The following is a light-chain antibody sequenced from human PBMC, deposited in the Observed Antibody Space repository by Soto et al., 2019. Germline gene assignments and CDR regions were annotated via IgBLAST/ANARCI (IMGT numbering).Light chain of an antibody. CDR2: AAS. CDR3: QKYNSAPVP. Sequence: IQMTQSPSALSASVGDRVTITCRASQDISNYLAWYQQKPGKAPKLLIYAASTLQSGVPSRFSGSGFGTDFTLTISSLQPEDFATYYCQKYNSAPVPFGQGTKLEIK. J-gene: IGKJ2*01. CDR1: QDISNY. V-gene: IGKV1-27*01.